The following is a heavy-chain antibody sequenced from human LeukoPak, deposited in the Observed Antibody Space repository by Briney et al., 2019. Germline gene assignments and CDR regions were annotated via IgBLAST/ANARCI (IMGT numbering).Heavy chain of an antibody. J-gene: IGHJ6*03. V-gene: IGHV3-21*01. Sequence: WGSLSCTCAASGFTFSSYSMNWVRQAPGKGLEWVSSISSSSSYIYYADSVSARFTIPRDNAKNSLYLQMNSLRAEDTAVYYCARELIVLMVYASNYMAVWGK. CDR3: ARELIVLMVYASNYMAV. D-gene: IGHD2-8*01. CDR1: GFTFSSYS. CDR2: ISSSSSYI.